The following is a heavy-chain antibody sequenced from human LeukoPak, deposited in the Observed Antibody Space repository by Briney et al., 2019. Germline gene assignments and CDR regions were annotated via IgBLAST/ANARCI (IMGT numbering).Heavy chain of an antibody. J-gene: IGHJ5*02. CDR1: GFTFSSYA. CDR3: AKPTHGSGSLTPFDP. D-gene: IGHD3-10*01. CDR2: ITGSGGTT. V-gene: IGHV3-23*01. Sequence: PGGSPRLSCAASGFTFSSYAMSWVRQAPGKGLEWVSAITGSGGTTYYADSVKGRFTISRDNSKDTLYLQMNSLRAEDTAVYYCAKPTHGSGSLTPFDPWGQGTLVTVSS.